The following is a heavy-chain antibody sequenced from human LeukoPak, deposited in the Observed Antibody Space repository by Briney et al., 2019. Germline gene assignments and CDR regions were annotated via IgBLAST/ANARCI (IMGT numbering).Heavy chain of an antibody. CDR1: GYTFTSYW. Sequence: GESLKISCKASGYTFTSYWIGWLRQMPGKGLEWMGIIYPGDSNTRYSPSFQGQVTLSADKSINTAYLQWSSLKASGTAIFYCARQGYYGSGSYLADHWGQGTLVTVSS. CDR3: ARQGYYGSGSYLADH. J-gene: IGHJ4*02. V-gene: IGHV5-51*01. CDR2: IYPGDSNT. D-gene: IGHD3-10*01.